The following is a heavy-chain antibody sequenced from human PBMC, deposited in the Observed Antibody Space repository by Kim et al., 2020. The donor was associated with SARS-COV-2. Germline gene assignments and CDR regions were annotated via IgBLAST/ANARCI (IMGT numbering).Heavy chain of an antibody. CDR3: ARDHGPFGTFGGVIVPKDQWGYYYGMDV. CDR2: IWYDGSNK. J-gene: IGHJ6*02. D-gene: IGHD3-16*02. V-gene: IGHV3-33*01. CDR1: GFTFSSYG. Sequence: GGSLRLSCAASGFTFSSYGMHWVRQAPGKGLEWVAVIWYDGSNKYYADSVKGRFTISRDNSKNTLYLQMNSLRAEDTAVYYCARDHGPFGTFGGVIVPKDQWGYYYGMDVWGQGTTVTVSS.